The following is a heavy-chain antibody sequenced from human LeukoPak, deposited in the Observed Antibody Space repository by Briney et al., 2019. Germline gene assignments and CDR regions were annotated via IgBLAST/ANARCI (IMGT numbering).Heavy chain of an antibody. J-gene: IGHJ5*02. CDR2: VYYSVSI. V-gene: IGHV4-59*12. CDR3: ARGIGVAARPSWFDP. D-gene: IGHD6-6*01. Sequence: AESLSLTCTVSDFSISSYFLSWIRQPPGKGLEYIGFVYYSVSISYKPSLKTVVTISADTCKNEISLNQNYVTGPNADVYYCARGIGVAARPSWFDPWGQGTLVIVSA. CDR1: DFSISSYF.